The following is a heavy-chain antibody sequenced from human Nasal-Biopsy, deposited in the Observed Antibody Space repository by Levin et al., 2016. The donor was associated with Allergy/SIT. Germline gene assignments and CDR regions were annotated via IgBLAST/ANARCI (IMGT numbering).Heavy chain of an antibody. CDR3: ARVNTASRYYYMDV. CDR1: GFGFSDYY. D-gene: IGHD5-18*01. J-gene: IGHJ6*03. Sequence: GESLKISCAASGFGFSDYYMRWIRQAPGKGLEWVSYISSSSSYTKYADSVKGRFTISRDNAKNLLYLQMNSLRAEDTAVYYCARVNTASRYYYMDVWGKGTTVTVSS. V-gene: IGHV3-11*06. CDR2: ISSSSSYT.